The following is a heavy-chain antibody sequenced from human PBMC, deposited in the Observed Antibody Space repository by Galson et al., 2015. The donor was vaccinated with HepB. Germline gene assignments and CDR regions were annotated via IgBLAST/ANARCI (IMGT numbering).Heavy chain of an antibody. J-gene: IGHJ3*02. CDR3: ARDHYYYDSSGYQDAFDI. CDR2: INNEGNYT. V-gene: IGHV3-74*01. D-gene: IGHD3-22*01. Sequence: SLRLSCAASGFNFTNYWMHWVRQAPGKGLVWVSRINNEGNYTSYADSVSGRFSVSRDNAKNTLYLQMNSLRAEDTAVYYCARDHYYYDSSGYQDAFDIWGQGTMVTVSS. CDR1: GFNFTNYW.